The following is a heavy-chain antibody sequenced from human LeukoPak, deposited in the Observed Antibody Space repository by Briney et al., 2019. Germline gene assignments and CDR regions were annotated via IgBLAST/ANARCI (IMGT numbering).Heavy chain of an antibody. J-gene: IGHJ6*02. D-gene: IGHD6-13*01. Sequence: PSETLSLTCTVSGGSISSYYWSWIRQPPGKGLEWIGYIYYSGSTNYNPSLKSRVTMSVDTSKNQFSLKLSSVTAADTAVYYCASLHSSTHDYYYYGMDVWGQGTTVTVSS. CDR3: ASLHSSTHDYYYYGMDV. CDR1: GGSISSYY. CDR2: IYYSGST. V-gene: IGHV4-59*01.